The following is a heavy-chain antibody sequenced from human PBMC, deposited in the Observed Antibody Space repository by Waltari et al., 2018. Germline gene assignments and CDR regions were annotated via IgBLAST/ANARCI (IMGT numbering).Heavy chain of an antibody. J-gene: IGHJ6*02. Sequence: QVQLVQSGAEVKKPGASVTVSCKASAYRFPSKGVTWVRQAPRHGLEWMGWISGHNGDTKYAQKLQGRVTMTTDTSTSTAYMELRSLTSDDAAVYFCAGSTSPLGYHYYGMDVWGQGTTVTVSS. CDR2: ISGHNGDT. D-gene: IGHD1-26*01. CDR1: AYRFPSKG. CDR3: AGSTSPLGYHYYGMDV. V-gene: IGHV1-18*01.